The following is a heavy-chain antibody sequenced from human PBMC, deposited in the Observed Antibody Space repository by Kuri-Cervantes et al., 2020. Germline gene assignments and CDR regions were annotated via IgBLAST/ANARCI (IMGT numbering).Heavy chain of an antibody. Sequence: SETLSLTCAVYGGSFSGYYWTWIRQPPGKGLEWIGEINHSGSTNYNPSLKSRVTISVDTSKNQFSLKLNSVTAADTAVYYCATETYYYDSSGYSVFDYWGQGTLVTVSS. J-gene: IGHJ4*02. CDR2: INHSGST. CDR1: GGSFSGYY. V-gene: IGHV4-34*01. CDR3: ATETYYYDSSGYSVFDY. D-gene: IGHD3-22*01.